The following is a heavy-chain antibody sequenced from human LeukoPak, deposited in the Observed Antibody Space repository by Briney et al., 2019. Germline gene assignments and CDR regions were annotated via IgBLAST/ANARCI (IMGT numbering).Heavy chain of an antibody. CDR2: ISGSGSST. Sequence: PGGSLRLSCAASGFTFSSYAMSWVRQAPGKGLEWVSAISGSGSSTYYADSVKGRFTISRDNAKNSLYLQMNSLRAEDTAVYYCARDGVVGIDYWGQGTLVTVSS. V-gene: IGHV3-23*01. CDR1: GFTFSSYA. CDR3: ARDGVVGIDY. J-gene: IGHJ4*02. D-gene: IGHD1-26*01.